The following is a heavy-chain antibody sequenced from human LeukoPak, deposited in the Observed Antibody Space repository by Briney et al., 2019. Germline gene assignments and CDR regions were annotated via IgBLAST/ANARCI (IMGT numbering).Heavy chain of an antibody. J-gene: IGHJ5*02. D-gene: IGHD3-10*01. CDR3: MRDYMGWFDP. CDR2: ISGSGGST. V-gene: IGHV3-23*01. CDR1: GFTFSSYA. Sequence: GGSLRLSCAASGFTFSSYAMSWVRQAPGKGLEWVSAISGSGGSTYYADSVKGRFTISRDTASNTMHLEMNNLRIEDTAVYYCMRDYMGWFDPWGQGSLVTVSS.